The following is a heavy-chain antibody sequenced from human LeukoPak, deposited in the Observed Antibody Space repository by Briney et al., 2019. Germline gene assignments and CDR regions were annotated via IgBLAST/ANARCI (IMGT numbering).Heavy chain of an antibody. V-gene: IGHV1-69*13. CDR3: ARDPMACSSTSCWGHYYYYGMDV. D-gene: IGHD2-2*01. J-gene: IGHJ6*04. Sequence: SVRVSCKASGGTFSSYAISWVRQAPGQGLEWMGGIIPIFGTANYAQKFQGRVTITADESTSTAYMELSSLRSEDTAVYYCARDPMACSSTSCWGHYYYYGMDVWGKGTTVTVSS. CDR2: IIPIFGTA. CDR1: GGTFSSYA.